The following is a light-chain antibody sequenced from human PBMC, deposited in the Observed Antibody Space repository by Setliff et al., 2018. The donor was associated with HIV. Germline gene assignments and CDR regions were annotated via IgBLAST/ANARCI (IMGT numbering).Light chain of an antibody. Sequence: EILMTQSPATLSVSPGEGVTLTCRASQSVTRNLAWYQQKPGQAPRLLIFSVTARATGIPARFSGSGSGTEFTLTISSLQSEDFAVYYCHQYYNTPRTFGQGTKVDIK. CDR2: SVT. V-gene: IGKV3-15*01. CDR1: QSVTRN. CDR3: HQYYNTPRT. J-gene: IGKJ1*01.